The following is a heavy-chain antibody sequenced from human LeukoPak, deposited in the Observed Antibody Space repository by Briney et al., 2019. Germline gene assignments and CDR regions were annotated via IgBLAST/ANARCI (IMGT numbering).Heavy chain of an antibody. J-gene: IGHJ6*02. CDR3: ARVRGGRSWYYYGMDV. CDR1: GFTFSNFA. Sequence: GGSLRLSCAASGFTFSNFAMHWVRRAPGKGLEWVAVILYDGDNEYYADSVKGQFTISRDNSKDRLYLQMNSLRPEDTAMYYCARVRGGRSWYYYGMDVWGRGTTVTVSS. CDR2: ILYDGDNE. V-gene: IGHV3-30-3*01. D-gene: IGHD3-16*01.